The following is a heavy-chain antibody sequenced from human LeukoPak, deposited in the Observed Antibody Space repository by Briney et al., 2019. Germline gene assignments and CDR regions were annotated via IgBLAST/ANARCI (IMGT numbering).Heavy chain of an antibody. CDR1: GYTFTSYY. V-gene: IGHV1-46*01. J-gene: IGHJ3*01. D-gene: IGHD6-19*01. CDR3: ARDIQAAVADLNV. CDR2: INPSGGST. Sequence: ASVKVSCKASGYTFTSYYMHWVRQAPGQGLEWMGIINPSGGSTSYAQKFQGRVTMTRDMSTSTAYMELSSLRSEDTAVYYCARDIQAAVADLNVWGQGTMVTVSS.